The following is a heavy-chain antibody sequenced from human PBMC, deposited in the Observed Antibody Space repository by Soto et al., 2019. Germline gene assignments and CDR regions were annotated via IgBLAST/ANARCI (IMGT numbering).Heavy chain of an antibody. CDR1: GFTFSNYG. CDR2: IWFDESNE. V-gene: IGHV3-33*01. J-gene: IGHJ6*02. D-gene: IGHD3-10*01. Sequence: PGGSLRLSCAASGFTFSNYGMHWVRQAPGKGLEWVAVIWFDESNEYYADSVKGRFTISRDNSKNTLYLQMNSLRAEDTAVYYCARDDILVRGVSITDMYVWAQDATLTVSS. CDR3: ARDDILVRGVSITDMYV.